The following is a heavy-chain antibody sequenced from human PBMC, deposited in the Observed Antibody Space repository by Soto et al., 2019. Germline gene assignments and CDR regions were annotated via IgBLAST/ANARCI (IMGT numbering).Heavy chain of an antibody. CDR2: ISAYNGNT. Sequence: QVQLVQSGAEVKKPGASVKVSCKASGYTFTSYGISWVRQAPGQGLEWMGWISAYNGNTNYAQKLQGRVTMTTDTSTSTAYMELRSLRSDDTAVYYCARSCRADIVWGCYGMDVWGQGTTVTVSS. D-gene: IGHD2-15*01. CDR1: GYTFTSYG. J-gene: IGHJ6*02. CDR3: ARSCRADIVWGCYGMDV. V-gene: IGHV1-18*04.